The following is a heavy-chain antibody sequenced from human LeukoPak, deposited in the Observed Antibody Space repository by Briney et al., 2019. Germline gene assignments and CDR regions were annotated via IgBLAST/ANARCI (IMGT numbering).Heavy chain of an antibody. D-gene: IGHD6-13*01. CDR1: GFTFSSYA. CDR2: ISGSGGST. J-gene: IGHJ4*02. V-gene: IGHV3-23*01. Sequence: GGSLRLSCAASGFTFSSYAMSWVRQAPGKGLEWVSAISGSGGSTYYADSVKGRFTISRDNAKNSLYLQMNSLRAEDTAVYYCARVEEEGLFSSWAFDYWGQGTLVTVSS. CDR3: ARVEEEGLFSSWAFDY.